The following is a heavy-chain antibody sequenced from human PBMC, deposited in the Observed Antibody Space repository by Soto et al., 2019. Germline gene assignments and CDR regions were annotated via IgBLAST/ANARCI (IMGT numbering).Heavy chain of an antibody. V-gene: IGHV5-51*01. D-gene: IGHD1-26*01. CDR2: IYPGDSDT. CDR3: AFRKKRATSDYYSCSMDV. CDR1: GYRFTRYW. Sequence: YLRIRCKGSGYRFTRYWNGVWRLMLEKSLEWMGIIYPGDSDTRYSPSFQGHVTISADKSISTAYLQWSSLKASDTAMYYCAFRKKRATSDYYSCSMDVWDKGTTVTLST. J-gene: IGHJ6*04.